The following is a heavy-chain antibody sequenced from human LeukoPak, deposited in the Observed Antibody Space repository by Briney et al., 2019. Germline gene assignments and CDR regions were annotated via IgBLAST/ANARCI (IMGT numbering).Heavy chain of an antibody. CDR2: IYSGGST. CDR1: GFTVSSNY. V-gene: IGHV3-53*01. J-gene: IGHJ4*02. CDR3: VKSRRVGANQRGLFDY. Sequence: GGSLRLSCAASGFTVSSNYMSWVRQAPGKGLEWVSVIYSGGSTYYADSVKGRFTIPRDNSKNTVYLQMNSLRADDTAVYYCVKSRRVGANQRGLFDYWGQGTLVTVSP. D-gene: IGHD1-26*01.